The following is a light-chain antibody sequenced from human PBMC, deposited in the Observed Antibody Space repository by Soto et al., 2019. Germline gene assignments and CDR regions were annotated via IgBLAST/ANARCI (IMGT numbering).Light chain of an antibody. CDR2: EGS. Sequence: QSALTQPASVSGSPGQSITISCTGTSNDVGSYNLVSWYQQHPGKAPKLMIYEGSKRLSGVSDRFSGSKSDNTASLTISGLQAEDEADYYCCSYAGSSTFVFGGGTKVTVL. J-gene: IGLJ2*01. CDR1: SNDVGSYNL. CDR3: CSYAGSSTFV. V-gene: IGLV2-23*03.